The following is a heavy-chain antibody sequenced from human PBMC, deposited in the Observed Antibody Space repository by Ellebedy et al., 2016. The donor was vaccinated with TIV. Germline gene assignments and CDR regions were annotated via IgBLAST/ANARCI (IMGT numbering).Heavy chain of an antibody. CDR1: GGSISREY. D-gene: IGHD6-6*01. CDR3: ATSIARGGVDP. J-gene: IGHJ5*02. Sequence: MPSETLSLPCTVSGGSISREYWHWIRPPPGKGLEWIGYFYSNGNTNSNPSLKSRVTISLYMSKRQFTLNLSSVTAADTAVYYCATSIARGGVDPWGQGTLVTVSS. V-gene: IGHV4-59*01. CDR2: FYSNGNT.